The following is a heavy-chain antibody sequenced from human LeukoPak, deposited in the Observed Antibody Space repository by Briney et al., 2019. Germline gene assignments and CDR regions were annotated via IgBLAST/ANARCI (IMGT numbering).Heavy chain of an antibody. D-gene: IGHD3-16*01. CDR2: IKEDGSEK. J-gene: IGHJ4*02. Sequence: GGSLRLSCAASGFKFGDFWMAWVRQTPGKRLEWVADIKEDGSEKYYVDSVKGRFTISRDNNKNSLYLQMNSLRGDDTAVYFCVRDSRPGGAMGLYHNFDHWGLGTLVTVSS. CDR1: GFKFGDFW. V-gene: IGHV3-7*01. CDR3: VRDSRPGGAMGLYHNFDH.